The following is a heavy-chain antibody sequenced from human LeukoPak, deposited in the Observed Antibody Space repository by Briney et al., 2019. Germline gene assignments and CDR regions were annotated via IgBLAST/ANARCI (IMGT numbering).Heavy chain of an antibody. V-gene: IGHV1-18*01. D-gene: IGHD1-1*01. Sequence: ASVKVSCKASGYTFTSYAMNWVRQAPGQGLEWMGWISAYNGNTNYAQKLQGRVTMTTDTSTSTAYMELRNLRSDDTAMCYCVWKDYYYMDVWGKGTTVTISS. CDR3: VWKDYYYMDV. CDR1: GYTFTSYA. J-gene: IGHJ6*03. CDR2: ISAYNGNT.